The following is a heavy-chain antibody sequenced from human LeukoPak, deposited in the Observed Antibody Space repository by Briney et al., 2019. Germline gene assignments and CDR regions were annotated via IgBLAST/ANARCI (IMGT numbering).Heavy chain of an antibody. V-gene: IGHV1-46*01. Sequence: ASVKVSCKASGYTFTGYYMHWVRQAPGQGLEWMGAIKPSGGRTSYAQKFQDRVTMTWDMSTSTVYMDLSSLRSEDTAVYYCAREYLVGYSSSWHSGWFDPWGQGTLVTVSS. CDR1: GYTFTGYY. J-gene: IGHJ5*02. D-gene: IGHD6-13*01. CDR3: AREYLVGYSSSWHSGWFDP. CDR2: IKPSGGRT.